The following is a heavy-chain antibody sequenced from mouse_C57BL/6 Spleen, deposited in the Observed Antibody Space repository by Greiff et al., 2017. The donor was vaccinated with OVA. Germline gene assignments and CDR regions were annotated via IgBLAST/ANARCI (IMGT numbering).Heavy chain of an antibody. D-gene: IGHD2-4*01. J-gene: IGHJ4*01. V-gene: IGHV5-17*01. Sequence: DVMLVESGGGLVKPGGSLKLSCAASGFTFSDYGMHWVRQAPEKGLEWVAYISSGSSTIYYADTVKGRFTISRDNAKNTLFLQMTSLRSEDTAMYYCARDDYDVYYAMDYWGQGTSVTVSS. CDR1: GFTFSDYG. CDR2: ISSGSSTI. CDR3: ARDDYDVYYAMDY.